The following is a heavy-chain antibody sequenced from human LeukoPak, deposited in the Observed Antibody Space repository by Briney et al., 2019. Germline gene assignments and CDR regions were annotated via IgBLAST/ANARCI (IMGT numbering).Heavy chain of an antibody. CDR2: FDPEDGET. Sequence: ASVKVSCKVSGYTLTELSMHWVRQSPGKGLEWMGGFDPEDGETIYAQKFQGRVTITADESTSTAYMELSSLRSEDTAVYYCARGGTLVVPADSPFDYWGQGTLVTVSS. CDR3: ARGGTLVVPADSPFDY. CDR1: GYTLTELS. V-gene: IGHV1-24*01. D-gene: IGHD2-2*01. J-gene: IGHJ4*02.